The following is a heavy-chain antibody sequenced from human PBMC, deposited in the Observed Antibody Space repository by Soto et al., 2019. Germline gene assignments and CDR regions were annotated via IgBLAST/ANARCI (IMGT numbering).Heavy chain of an antibody. D-gene: IGHD3-3*01. CDR2: ISGSGGST. CDR3: AKTDGSERLEWLLSAKSFDY. Sequence: GGSLRLSCAASGFTFSSYAMSWVRQAPGKGLEWVSAISGSGGSTYYADSVKGRFTISRDNSKNTLYLQMNSLRAEDTAVYYCAKTDGSERLEWLLSAKSFDYWGQGTLVTVSS. V-gene: IGHV3-23*01. CDR1: GFTFSSYA. J-gene: IGHJ4*02.